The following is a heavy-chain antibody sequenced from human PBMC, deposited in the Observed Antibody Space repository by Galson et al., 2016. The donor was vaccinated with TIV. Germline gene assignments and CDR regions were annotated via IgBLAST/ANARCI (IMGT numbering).Heavy chain of an antibody. Sequence: PALVKPTQTLTLTCTFSGFSLNTDGMCVNWIRQPPGKALEWLARIDGDDDKFYSASLKTRLTISKDTSKNQVVLTMTNMDPVDTATYYCARMPFCSGIWCYLREAFDVWGQGTMVTVSS. CDR2: IDGDDDK. D-gene: IGHD4/OR15-4a*01. J-gene: IGHJ3*01. V-gene: IGHV2-70*17. CDR3: ARMPFCSGIWCYLREAFDV. CDR1: GFSLNTDGMC.